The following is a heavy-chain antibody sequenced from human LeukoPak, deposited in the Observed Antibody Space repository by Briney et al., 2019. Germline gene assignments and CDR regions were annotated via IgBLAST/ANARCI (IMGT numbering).Heavy chain of an antibody. CDR2: ITGSGGTS. CDR3: AKWGDCDGLSSYSDC. V-gene: IGHV3-23*01. D-gene: IGHD5-24*01. Sequence: PGGSLRLSCAASGFIFRNYAMSWVRQAPGKGLEWASAITGSGGTSWYADSVKGHLTTSRDNSKNTLYLQMNSLGADDTAVYYCAKWGDCDGLSSYSDCWGQGTLVTVSS. CDR1: GFIFRNYA. J-gene: IGHJ4*02.